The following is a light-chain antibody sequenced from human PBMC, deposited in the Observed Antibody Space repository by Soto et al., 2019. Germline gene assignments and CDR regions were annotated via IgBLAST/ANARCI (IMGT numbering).Light chain of an antibody. Sequence: QSVLTQPPSVSGAPGQRVTISCTVSDSSIGAGYDVHWYQQLPGTPPKVLIYGNSNRPSGVPDRFSASKSGTSASLAITVLQAEDEADYYCQSYDNSLSGSYVFGSGTKVTVL. CDR3: QSYDNSLSGSYV. V-gene: IGLV1-40*01. CDR2: GNS. CDR1: DSSIGAGYD. J-gene: IGLJ1*01.